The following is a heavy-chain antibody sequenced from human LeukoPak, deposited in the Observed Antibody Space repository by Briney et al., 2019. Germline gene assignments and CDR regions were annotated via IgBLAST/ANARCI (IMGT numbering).Heavy chain of an antibody. CDR1: GITFSNYG. D-gene: IGHD3-10*01. CDR2: IRYDGNNK. CDR3: ARLSPIGSWFDP. Sequence: GGSLRLSCGASGITFSNYGMHWVRQAPGKGLEWVAFIRYDGNNKHYADSVKGRFTISRDNSKSTLYLQMNSLRPEDTAVYYCARLSPIGSWFDPWGQGTLVTVSS. J-gene: IGHJ5*02. V-gene: IGHV3-30*02.